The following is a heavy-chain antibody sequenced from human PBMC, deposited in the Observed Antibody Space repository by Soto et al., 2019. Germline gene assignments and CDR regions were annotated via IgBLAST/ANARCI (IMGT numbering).Heavy chain of an antibody. Sequence: SETLSLTCAVYGGSFSGYYWSWIRQPPGKGLEWIGEINHSGSTNYNPSLKSRVTISVDTSKNQFSLKLSSVTAADTAVYYCARSSGSYYYYYYGMDVWGQGTTVTVSS. CDR1: GGSFSGYY. V-gene: IGHV4-34*01. D-gene: IGHD1-26*01. J-gene: IGHJ6*02. CDR3: ARSSGSYYYYYYGMDV. CDR2: INHSGST.